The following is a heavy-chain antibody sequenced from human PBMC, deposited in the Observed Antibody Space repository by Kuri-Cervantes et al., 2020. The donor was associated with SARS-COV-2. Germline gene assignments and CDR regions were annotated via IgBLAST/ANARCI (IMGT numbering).Heavy chain of an antibody. D-gene: IGHD1-26*01. J-gene: IGHJ5*01. Sequence: GSLRPPCTVSGGSISSSSYYWCWIRQPPGKWLEWFGSMYYCGSPYYNPSLKSRVTISVDTSKNPFSLKLSSVTAADTAVYYCARRGASYYFWFDSWGQGTLVTVSS. CDR2: MYYCGSP. CDR1: GGSISSSSYY. V-gene: IGHV4-39*01. CDR3: ARRGASYYFWFDS.